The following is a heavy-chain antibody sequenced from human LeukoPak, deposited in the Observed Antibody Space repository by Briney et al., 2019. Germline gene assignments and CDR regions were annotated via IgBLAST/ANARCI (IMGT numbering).Heavy chain of an antibody. Sequence: WASVKVSCKASGYTFTGYYIHWVRQAPGQGLEWMGWINPNSGGTKYAQKFQGRVTMTRDTSTSTVYMDLSRLRSDDTAVYYRAREGDNGGNSEYYFDYWGQGTLVTVSS. J-gene: IGHJ4*02. V-gene: IGHV1-2*02. CDR2: INPNSGGT. CDR3: AREGDNGGNSEYYFDY. D-gene: IGHD4-23*01. CDR1: GYTFTGYY.